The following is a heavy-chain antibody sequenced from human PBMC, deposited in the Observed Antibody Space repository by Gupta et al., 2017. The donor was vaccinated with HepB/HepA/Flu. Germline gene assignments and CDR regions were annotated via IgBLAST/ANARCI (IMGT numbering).Heavy chain of an antibody. Sequence: QVQLVQSGTEVKRPGASVNVSCKASGYTFTSYYIHWMRQAPGQGLEWMGVINPSDRSTIYAQKFQGRIAMTRDTSTSKVYMELSSLRSEDTAMYYCARDMYSNNWFNPGWFDPWGQGTLGTVSS. CDR3: ARDMYSNNWFNPGWFDP. CDR1: GYTFTSYY. D-gene: IGHD2/OR15-2a*01. CDR2: INPSDRST. V-gene: IGHV1-46*01. J-gene: IGHJ5*02.